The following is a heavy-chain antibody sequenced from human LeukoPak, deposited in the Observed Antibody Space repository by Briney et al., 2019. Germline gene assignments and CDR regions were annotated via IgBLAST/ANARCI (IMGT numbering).Heavy chain of an antibody. CDR3: ARGRGGDY. Sequence: PGGSLRLSCAASGFTFINFDMSWVRQAPGKGLEWVSTISASGGSTYYADSVRGRFTISRDNAKNSLYLQMNSLRAEDTAVYYCARGRGGDYWGRGTLVTVSS. CDR1: GFTFINFD. D-gene: IGHD3-10*01. V-gene: IGHV3-23*01. CDR2: ISASGGST. J-gene: IGHJ4*02.